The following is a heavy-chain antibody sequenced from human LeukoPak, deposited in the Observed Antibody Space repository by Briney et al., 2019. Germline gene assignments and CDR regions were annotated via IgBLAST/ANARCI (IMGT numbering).Heavy chain of an antibody. CDR2: IKQDGSEK. D-gene: IGHD3-22*01. Sequence: GGSLRLSCAASGFTFSSYWMSWVRQAPGKGLEWVANIKQDGSEKYYVDSVKGRFTISRGNAKNSLYLQMNSLRAEDTAVYYCARSPGGPFYDSSGYFFWPLYYYYGMDVWGQGTTVTVSS. CDR3: ARSPGGPFYDSSGYFFWPLYYYYGMDV. J-gene: IGHJ6*02. V-gene: IGHV3-7*01. CDR1: GFTFSSYW.